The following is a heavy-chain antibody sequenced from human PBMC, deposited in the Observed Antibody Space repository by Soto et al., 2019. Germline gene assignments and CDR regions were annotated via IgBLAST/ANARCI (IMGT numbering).Heavy chain of an antibody. D-gene: IGHD2-15*01. Sequence: PGGSLRLSFTASGFTFGDYALSWFRQAPGKGLEWVGFIRSKAYGGTTEYAASVKGRFTISRDDSKSIAYLQMNSLKTEDTAVYYCTRWSLDIVVVVAAYGMDVWGQGTTVTVSS. CDR2: IRSKAYGGTT. J-gene: IGHJ6*02. CDR1: GFTFGDYA. CDR3: TRWSLDIVVVVAAYGMDV. V-gene: IGHV3-49*03.